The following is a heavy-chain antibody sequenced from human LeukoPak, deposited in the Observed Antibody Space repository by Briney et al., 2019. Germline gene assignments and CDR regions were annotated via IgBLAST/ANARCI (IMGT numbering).Heavy chain of an antibody. J-gene: IGHJ4*02. CDR2: INPSGGST. D-gene: IGHD6-19*01. V-gene: IGHV1-46*01. Sequence: ASVKVSCKASGYTFTSYYMHWVRQAPGQGLEWMGIINPSGGSTSYAQKFQGRVTMTRDTSTSTVCMELSSLRSEDTAVYYCARIYSSGWYVDYWGQGTLVTVSS. CDR1: GYTFTSYY. CDR3: ARIYSSGWYVDY.